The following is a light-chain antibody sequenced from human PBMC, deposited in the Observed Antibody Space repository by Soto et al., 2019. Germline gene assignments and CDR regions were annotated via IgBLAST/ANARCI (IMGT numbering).Light chain of an antibody. J-gene: IGLJ1*01. CDR1: YSDVGAFNF. V-gene: IGLV2-14*01. Sequence: QSVLTQPASVSGSPGQSITISCTGTYSDVGAFNFVTWYQQHPGKAPKLIICNVSERPSGVSNRFSGSKSGNTASLTIAGLQAEDEADYYCNSYTTRSTYVFGTGTKVTV. CDR3: NSYTTRSTYV. CDR2: NVS.